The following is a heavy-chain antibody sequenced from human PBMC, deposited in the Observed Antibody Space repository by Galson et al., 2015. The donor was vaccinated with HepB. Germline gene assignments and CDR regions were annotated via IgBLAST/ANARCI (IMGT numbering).Heavy chain of an antibody. V-gene: IGHV5-10-1*01. CDR1: GYSFTSYW. Sequence: QSGAEVKKPGESLRISCKGSGYSFTSYWISWVRQMPGKGLEWMGRIDPSDSYTNYSLSFQGHVTISADKSISTAYLQWSSLKASDTAMYYCARLPLDYDILTGYPCYFDYWGQGTLVTVSS. J-gene: IGHJ4*02. CDR2: IDPSDSYT. CDR3: ARLPLDYDILTGYPCYFDY. D-gene: IGHD3-9*01.